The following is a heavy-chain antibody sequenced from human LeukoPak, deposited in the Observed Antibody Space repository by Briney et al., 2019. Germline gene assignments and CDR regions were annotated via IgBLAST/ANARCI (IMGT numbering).Heavy chain of an antibody. J-gene: IGHJ4*02. CDR3: ARYADGIFY. D-gene: IGHD1-14*01. CDR1: GGSFSGYY. CDR2: ISGSGGST. V-gene: IGHV3-23*01. Sequence: ETLSLTCAVYGGSFSGYYWSWVRQAPGKGLEWVSAISGSGGSTYYADSVKGRFTISRDNSKNTLYLQMNSLRAEDTAVYYCARYADGIFYWGQGTLVTVSS.